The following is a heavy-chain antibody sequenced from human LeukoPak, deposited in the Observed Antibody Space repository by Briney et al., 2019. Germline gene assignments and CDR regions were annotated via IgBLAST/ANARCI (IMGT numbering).Heavy chain of an antibody. CDR2: INGDGSTT. CDR3: ATGNYYDSRGYYTFGY. V-gene: IGHV3-74*01. D-gene: IGHD3-22*01. J-gene: IGHJ1*01. Sequence: SAGSLRLSCAASGFTFSKYWMHWVRHVPGKGLVWVSLINGDGSTTNYADFVKGRFTISRDNAKNTLSLQVNRLRAEDTAVYYCATGNYYDSRGYYTFGYWGQGSLVTVSS. CDR1: GFTFSKYW.